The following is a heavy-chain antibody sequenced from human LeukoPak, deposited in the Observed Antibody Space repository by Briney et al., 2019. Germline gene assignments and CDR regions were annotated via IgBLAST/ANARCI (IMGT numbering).Heavy chain of an antibody. J-gene: IGHJ4*02. CDR3: AKVAVAGPY. Sequence: PGGSLRLSCAASGFIVSSNYMSWVRQASGKGLEWVSVIYSGGSTYYADSVKGRFTISRDNSKNTLYLQMNSLRAEDTAVYYCAKVAVAGPYWGQGTLVTVSS. CDR2: IYSGGST. V-gene: IGHV3-53*01. D-gene: IGHD6-19*01. CDR1: GFIVSSNY.